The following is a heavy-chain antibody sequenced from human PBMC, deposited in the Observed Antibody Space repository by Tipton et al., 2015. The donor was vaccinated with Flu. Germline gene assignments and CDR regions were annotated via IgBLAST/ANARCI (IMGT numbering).Heavy chain of an antibody. J-gene: IGHJ6*02. CDR3: ATENGCGMDV. Sequence: QLVQSGAEVKKPGASVKVSCKASGNSFFSYDVNWVRQATGQGLEWMGWMNPNSGDTAYAQKFQGRVTMTRNSSISTVYMELSSLRSDDTAVFYCATENGCGMDVWGQGTTVTVSS. CDR1: GNSFFSYD. V-gene: IGHV1-8*01. D-gene: IGHD6-19*01. CDR2: MNPNSGDT.